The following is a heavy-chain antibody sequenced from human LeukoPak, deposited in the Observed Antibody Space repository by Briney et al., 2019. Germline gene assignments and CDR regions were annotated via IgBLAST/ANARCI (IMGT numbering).Heavy chain of an antibody. CDR3: ARDGAAGYSYGYSGY. CDR2: INPSGGST. D-gene: IGHD5-18*01. J-gene: IGHJ4*02. CDR1: GYTFTSYY. Sequence: ASVKVSCKASGYTFTSYYMHWVRQAPGQGLEWMGVINPSGGSTTYAQKFQGRVTVSRDTSTSTVYMELRSLRSDDTAVYYCARDGAAGYSYGYSGYWGQGTLVTVSS. V-gene: IGHV1-46*01.